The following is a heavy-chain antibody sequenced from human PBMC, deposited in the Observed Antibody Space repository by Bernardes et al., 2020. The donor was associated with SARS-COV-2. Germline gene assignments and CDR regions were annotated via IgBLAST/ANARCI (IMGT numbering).Heavy chain of an antibody. CDR3: ARGSMVYAGNDY. CDR1: GFTFSSYW. CDR2: MNQDGSGK. D-gene: IGHD2-8*01. V-gene: IGHV3-7*04. Sequence: GGSLRLSCAASGFTFSSYWMSWVRQAPGKGLEWVANMNQDGSGKYYADSVKGRFTISRDNVNNLVYLQMNSLRVDDTAVYHCARGSMVYAGNDYWGQGTLVTGSA. J-gene: IGHJ4*02.